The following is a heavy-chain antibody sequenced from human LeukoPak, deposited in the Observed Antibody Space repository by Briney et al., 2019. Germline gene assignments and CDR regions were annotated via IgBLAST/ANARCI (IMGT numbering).Heavy chain of an antibody. CDR3: ARGGHYSGSYLGAFDI. Sequence: GGSLRLSCAASGFTFSSYDMHWVRQATGKGLEWVSAIGTAGDTYYPGSVKGRFTISRENAKNSLYLQMNSLRAGDTAVYYCARGGHYSGSYLGAFDIWGQGTMVTVSS. D-gene: IGHD1-26*01. CDR1: GFTFSSYD. V-gene: IGHV3-13*01. J-gene: IGHJ3*02. CDR2: IGTAGDT.